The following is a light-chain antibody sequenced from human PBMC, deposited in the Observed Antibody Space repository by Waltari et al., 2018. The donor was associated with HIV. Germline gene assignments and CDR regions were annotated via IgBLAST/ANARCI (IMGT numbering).Light chain of an antibody. Sequence: QSVLTQPPSVSGAPGQRVTLSCTVPSPTTGTHSAHWYQQFPGTAPRLLIYTSNNRPSGVPDRFSASKSGTSASLAITGLQADDEAYYYCQSSDSTLSGSVFGGGTKLTVL. CDR3: QSSDSTLSGSV. V-gene: IGLV1-40*01. J-gene: IGLJ2*01. CDR2: TSN. CDR1: SPTTGTHSA.